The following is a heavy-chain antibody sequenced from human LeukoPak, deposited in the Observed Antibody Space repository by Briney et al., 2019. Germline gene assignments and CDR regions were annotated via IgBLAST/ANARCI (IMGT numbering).Heavy chain of an antibody. Sequence: QPGGSLRLSCAASGFTFSSYGTHWVRQAPGKGLEWVAVIWYDGSNKYYADSVKGRFTISRDNSKNTLYLQMNSLRAEDTAVYYCARDYGSGSSYYFDYWGQGTLVTVSS. CDR2: IWYDGSNK. V-gene: IGHV3-33*01. CDR1: GFTFSSYG. D-gene: IGHD3-10*01. J-gene: IGHJ4*02. CDR3: ARDYGSGSSYYFDY.